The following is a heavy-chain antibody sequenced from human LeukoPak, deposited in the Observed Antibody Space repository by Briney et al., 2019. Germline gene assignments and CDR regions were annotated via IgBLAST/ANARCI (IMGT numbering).Heavy chain of an antibody. CDR3: AKAPVTTCSGAYCYPFDY. Sequence: GGSLRLSCAASGFTFSSYGMHWVRQAPGKGLEWVAFIRYDGSNKYYADSVKGRFTISRDNSKNTLYLHVNSLRAGDAAVYYCAKAPVTTCSGAYCYPFDYWSQGTLVTVSS. CDR2: IRYDGSNK. CDR1: GFTFSSYG. J-gene: IGHJ4*02. V-gene: IGHV3-30*02. D-gene: IGHD2-15*01.